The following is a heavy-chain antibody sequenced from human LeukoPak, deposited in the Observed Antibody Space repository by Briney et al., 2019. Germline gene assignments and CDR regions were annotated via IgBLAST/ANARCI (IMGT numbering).Heavy chain of an antibody. J-gene: IGHJ4*02. CDR3: ARVSDTSMVTPGFDY. CDR2: VSTSNGAT. D-gene: IGHD5-18*01. Sequence: ASVTVSCKTSGYTFNRYTITWVRQAPGQGLEWMGWVSTSNGATNYAETFQGRVIMTTETVTKTAYMELRRLQSGDTAMYFCARVSDTSMVTPGFDYWGQGTLVTVSP. V-gene: IGHV1-18*01. CDR1: GYTFNRYT.